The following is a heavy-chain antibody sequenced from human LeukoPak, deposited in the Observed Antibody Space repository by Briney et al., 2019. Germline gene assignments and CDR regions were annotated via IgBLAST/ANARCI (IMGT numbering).Heavy chain of an antibody. CDR2: IYTSGST. V-gene: IGHV4-61*02. CDR3: ASRHLGYCSSTSCPPGYFDY. Sequence: SETLSLSCTVSGGSISSGSYYWSWIRQPVGKGLEWIGRIYTSGSTNYNPSLKSRVTISVDTSKNQFSLKLSSVTAADTAVYYCASRHLGYCSSTSCPPGYFDYWGQGTLVTVSS. D-gene: IGHD2-2*01. CDR1: GGSISSGSYY. J-gene: IGHJ4*02.